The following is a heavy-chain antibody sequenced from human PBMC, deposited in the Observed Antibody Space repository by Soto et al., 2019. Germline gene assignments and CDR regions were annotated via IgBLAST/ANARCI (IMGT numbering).Heavy chain of an antibody. CDR3: AQGEQWLARKPYYYYAMDV. CDR1: GFTFSSYG. Sequence: QVQLVESGGGVVQPGRSLRLSCAASGFTFSSYGMHWVRQAPGKGLEWVAVISYDGSNKYYADSVKGRFTISRDNSKNTLYLQMKSLRAEDTAVYYCAQGEQWLARKPYYYYAMDVWGQGTTVTVSS. D-gene: IGHD6-19*01. CDR2: ISYDGSNK. J-gene: IGHJ6*02. V-gene: IGHV3-30*18.